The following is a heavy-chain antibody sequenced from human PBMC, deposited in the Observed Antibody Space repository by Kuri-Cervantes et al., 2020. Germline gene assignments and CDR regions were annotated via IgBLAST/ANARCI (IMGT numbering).Heavy chain of an antibody. D-gene: IGHD2-21*01. Sequence: SETLSLTCSVSGASISSYYWSWIRQPAGKGLDFLGRIYTSGVTDYNPSLKSRVTISVDTSKNQFSLKLSSVTAADTAVYYCARGSIRGHFDYWGQGTLVTVSS. J-gene: IGHJ4*02. V-gene: IGHV4-4*07. CDR1: GASISSYY. CDR2: IYTSGVT. CDR3: ARGSIRGHFDY.